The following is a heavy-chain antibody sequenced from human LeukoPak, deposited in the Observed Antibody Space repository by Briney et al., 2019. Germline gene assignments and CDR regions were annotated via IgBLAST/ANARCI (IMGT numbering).Heavy chain of an antibody. CDR1: GFTVSSNY. J-gene: IGHJ4*02. D-gene: IGHD1-26*01. Sequence: GGSLRLSCAASGFTVSSNYMSWVRQAPGKGLEWVSFIYNGGSTYYADSVKGRFTISSDNSKNTLYLQMNSLRVEDTAGYYCARVGEGAAKDWGQGTLVTVSS. V-gene: IGHV3-53*01. CDR3: ARVGEGAAKD. CDR2: IYNGGST.